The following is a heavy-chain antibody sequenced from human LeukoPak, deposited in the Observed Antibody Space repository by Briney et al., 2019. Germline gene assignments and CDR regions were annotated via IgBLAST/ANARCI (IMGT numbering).Heavy chain of an antibody. CDR3: ARQVIVTDAFDI. CDR1: GFTFSSYS. Sequence: PGGSLRLSCAASGFTFSSYSMNWIRQAPGKGLEWVSSISSSSSYIYYADSVKGRFTISRDNAKNSLYLQMNSLRAEDTAVYYCARQVIVTDAFDIWGQGTMVTVSS. J-gene: IGHJ3*02. V-gene: IGHV3-21*01. CDR2: ISSSSSYI. D-gene: IGHD3-16*02.